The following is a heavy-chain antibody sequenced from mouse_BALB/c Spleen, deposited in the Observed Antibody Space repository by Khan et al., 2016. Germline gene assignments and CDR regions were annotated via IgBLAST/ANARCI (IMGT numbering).Heavy chain of an antibody. J-gene: IGHJ4*01. Sequence: EVQLQESGPGLVKPSQSLSLTCTVTVYSITSDYAWNWIRQFPGNKLEWMAYISYSGSTSYNPSLKSRISITRDTSKNQFFLQLISVTTEDTATYYCARNWDAMDYWGQGTSVTVSS. CDR1: VYSITSDYA. CDR3: ARNWDAMDY. V-gene: IGHV3-2*02. CDR2: ISYSGST. D-gene: IGHD4-1*01.